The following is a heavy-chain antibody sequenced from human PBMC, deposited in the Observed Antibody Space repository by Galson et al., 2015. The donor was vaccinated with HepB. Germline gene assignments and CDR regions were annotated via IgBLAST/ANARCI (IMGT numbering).Heavy chain of an antibody. D-gene: IGHD3/OR15-3a*01. J-gene: IGHJ5*02. CDR2: INAGNGNT. V-gene: IGHV1-3*01. CDR1: GYTFISYA. CDR3: AGGARFASRMDLNWFDP. Sequence: SVKVSCKASGYTFISYAMHWVRQAPGQRLEWMGWINAGNGNTKYSQKFQGRVTITRDTSASTAYMELSSLRSEGTAVYYCAGGARFASRMDLNWFDPWGQGTLVTVSS.